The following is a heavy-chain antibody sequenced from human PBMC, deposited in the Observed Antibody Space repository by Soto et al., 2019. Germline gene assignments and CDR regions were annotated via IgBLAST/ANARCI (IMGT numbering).Heavy chain of an antibody. Sequence: QVQLVQSGAEVKKPGSSVTVSCKASGGTFSSYAISWVRQAPGQGIEWMGGIIPIFATANYAQKFQGRVTITADESTSTAYIEVGSLRSEDAAVYYCARGEGPPYAFDIWGQGTMVTVSS. J-gene: IGHJ3*02. CDR1: GGTFSSYA. CDR3: ARGEGPPYAFDI. V-gene: IGHV1-69*12. CDR2: IIPIFATA.